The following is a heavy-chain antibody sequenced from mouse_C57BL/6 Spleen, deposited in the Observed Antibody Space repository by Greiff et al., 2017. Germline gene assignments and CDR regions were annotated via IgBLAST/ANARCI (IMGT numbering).Heavy chain of an antibody. Sequence: QVQLKQSGAELVRPGSSVKLSCKASGYTFTSYWMDWVKQRPGQGLEWIGNIYPSDSETHYNQKFKDKATLTVDKSSSTAYMQLSSLTSEDSAVYYCARRVTTYYAMDYWGQGTSVTVSS. D-gene: IGHD2-3*01. CDR1: GYTFTSYW. CDR3: ARRVTTYYAMDY. J-gene: IGHJ4*01. V-gene: IGHV1-61*01. CDR2: IYPSDSET.